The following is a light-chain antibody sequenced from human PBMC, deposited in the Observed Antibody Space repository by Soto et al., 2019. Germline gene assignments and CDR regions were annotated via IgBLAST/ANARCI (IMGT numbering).Light chain of an antibody. CDR1: SSDVGGYNY. Sequence: QSALTQPPSASGSPGQSVTISCTGTSSDVGGYNYVSWYQQHPGKVPKLMIYEVSKRPSGVPDRFSGSKSGKTASLTVSGLQAEDEADYYCSSYAGSNYYGFGNGAKVTV. V-gene: IGLV2-8*01. J-gene: IGLJ1*01. CDR3: SSYAGSNYYG. CDR2: EVS.